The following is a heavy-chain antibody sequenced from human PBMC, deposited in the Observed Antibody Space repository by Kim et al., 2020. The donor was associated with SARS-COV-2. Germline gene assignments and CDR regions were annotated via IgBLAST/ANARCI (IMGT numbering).Heavy chain of an antibody. J-gene: IGHJ6*02. D-gene: IGHD3-10*01. CDR3: ARDSGNRLLWFGNYYYYGMDV. Sequence: GGSLRLSCAASGFTVSSNYMSWVRQAPGKGLEWVSVIYSGGSTYYADSVKGRFTISRDNSKNTLYLQMNSLRAEDTAVYYCARDSGNRLLWFGNYYYYGMDVWVQGTTVTVSS. CDR1: GFTVSSNY. V-gene: IGHV3-66*02. CDR2: IYSGGST.